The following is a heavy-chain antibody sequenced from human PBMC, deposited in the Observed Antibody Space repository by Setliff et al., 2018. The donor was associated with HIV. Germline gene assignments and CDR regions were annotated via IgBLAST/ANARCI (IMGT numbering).Heavy chain of an antibody. CDR1: GYSFTGYY. Sequence: ASVNVSCKASGYSFTGYYMHWVRQAAGQGLEWIGWINPNNGGTNYVQQFQGRVTMTRDTSISTAYMELSRLRADDAAVYFCARDYYDSSVYIFFPRLPDYWGQGTLVTVSS. V-gene: IGHV1-2*02. J-gene: IGHJ4*02. D-gene: IGHD3-22*01. CDR3: ARDYYDSSVYIFFPRLPDY. CDR2: INPNNGGT.